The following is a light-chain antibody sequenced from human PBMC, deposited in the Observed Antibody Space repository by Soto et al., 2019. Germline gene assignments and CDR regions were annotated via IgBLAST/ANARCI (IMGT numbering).Light chain of an antibody. CDR3: QPYDSSLSGFYV. J-gene: IGLJ1*01. Sequence: QSVLTQPPSVSGAPGQRVTISCTGSSPNIGAGYDVHWYQQLPGTAPKLLIYGNSNRPSGVPDRFSGAKSGTSASLAITGLQAEDEADYYCQPYDSSLSGFYVFGTGTKLTVL. CDR2: GNS. CDR1: SPNIGAGYD. V-gene: IGLV1-40*01.